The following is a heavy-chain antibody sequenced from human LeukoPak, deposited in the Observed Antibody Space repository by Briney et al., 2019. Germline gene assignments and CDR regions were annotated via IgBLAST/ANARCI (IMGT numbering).Heavy chain of an antibody. CDR2: INHSGST. CDR3: AKDAIQQYAGGYYYYYYMDV. J-gene: IGHJ6*03. D-gene: IGHD5-18*01. Sequence: PSETLSLTCAVYGGSFSGYYWSWIRQPPGKGLEWIGEINHSGSTNYNPSLKSRVTISVDTSKNQFSLKLSSVTAADTAVYYCAKDAIQQYAGGYYYYYYMDVWGKGTTVTVSS. CDR1: GGSFSGYY. V-gene: IGHV4-34*01.